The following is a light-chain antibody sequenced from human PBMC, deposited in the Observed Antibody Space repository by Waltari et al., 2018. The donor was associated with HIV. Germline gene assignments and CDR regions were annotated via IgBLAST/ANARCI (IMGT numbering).Light chain of an antibody. V-gene: IGKV3-15*01. CDR3: QQYNKLPET. CDR1: QSVSTN. Sequence: IVMTQSLATLSVSTGERVTLSCRASQSVSTNLAWYQQKPGQAPSLLISGASTRATGLPARFSGSGSGTKFTLTISSLQSEDFAVYYCQQYNKLPETFGQGTKVEIK. J-gene: IGKJ1*01. CDR2: GAS.